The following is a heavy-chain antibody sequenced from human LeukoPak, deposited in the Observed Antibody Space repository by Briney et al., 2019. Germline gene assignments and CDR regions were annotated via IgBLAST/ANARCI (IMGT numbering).Heavy chain of an antibody. CDR3: ARDMITMVRGVIVFDY. V-gene: IGHV1-18*01. J-gene: IGHJ4*02. CDR1: GYTFTSYG. CDR2: ISAYNGNT. Sequence: VASVKVSCKASGYTFTSYGISWVRQAPGQGLEWMGWISAYNGNTSYAQKLQGRVTMTTDTSTSTAYMELRSLRSDDTAVYYCARDMITMVRGVIVFDYWGQGTLVTVSS. D-gene: IGHD3-10*01.